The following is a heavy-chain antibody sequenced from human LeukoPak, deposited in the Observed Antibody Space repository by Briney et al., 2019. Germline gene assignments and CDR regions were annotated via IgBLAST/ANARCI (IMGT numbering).Heavy chain of an antibody. CDR2: ISAYNGNK. J-gene: IGHJ4*02. Sequence: ASVKVSCKTSGYIFISYGITWVRQAPGQGLEWMGWISAYNGNKNYAQKLQGRVTMTTDTSTSTAYMELRSLRSDDTAVYYCAREGYGGYETFDYWGQGTLVTVSS. D-gene: IGHD3-10*01. CDR1: GYIFISYG. V-gene: IGHV1-18*01. CDR3: AREGYGGYETFDY.